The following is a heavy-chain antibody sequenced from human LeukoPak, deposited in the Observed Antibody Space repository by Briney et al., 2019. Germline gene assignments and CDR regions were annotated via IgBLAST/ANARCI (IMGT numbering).Heavy chain of an antibody. Sequence: PGGSLRLSCAASGFTFSSYWMSWGRQAPGKGLEWGANIKQDGSEKYYVDSVKGRFTISRDNAKNSLYLQMNSLRAEDTAVYYCARASHSTVRNYYFDYWGQGTLVTVSS. CDR2: IKQDGSEK. D-gene: IGHD2/OR15-2a*01. V-gene: IGHV3-7*01. CDR1: GFTFSSYW. CDR3: ARASHSTVRNYYFDY. J-gene: IGHJ4*02.